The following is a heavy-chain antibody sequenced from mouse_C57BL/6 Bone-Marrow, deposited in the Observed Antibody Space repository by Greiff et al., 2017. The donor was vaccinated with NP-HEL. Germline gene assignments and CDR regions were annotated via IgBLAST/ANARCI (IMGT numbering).Heavy chain of an antibody. J-gene: IGHJ4*01. CDR2: IWSGGST. CDR3: GVTTWNYYAMDY. Sequence: VMLVESGPGLVQPSQSLSITCTVSGFSLTSYGVHWVRQSPGKGLEWLGVIWSGGSTDYNAAFISRLSISKDNSKSQVFFKMNSLQADDTAIYYCGVTTWNYYAMDYWGQGTSVTVSS. CDR1: GFSLTSYG. V-gene: IGHV2-2*01. D-gene: IGHD2-2*01.